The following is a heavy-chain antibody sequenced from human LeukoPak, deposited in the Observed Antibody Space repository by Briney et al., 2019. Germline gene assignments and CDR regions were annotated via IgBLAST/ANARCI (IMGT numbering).Heavy chain of an antibody. Sequence: GGSLRLSCAASGFTFRIYGMNWVRQPPGKGPEWVSYISSGSDTIYYADSAKGRFTMSRDNAKNSLFLQMNSLRAEDTAVYYCARATRNGYDYWGQGTLVAVSS. CDR1: GFTFRIYG. J-gene: IGHJ4*02. CDR3: ARATRNGYDY. D-gene: IGHD5-24*01. CDR2: ISSGSDTI. V-gene: IGHV3-48*04.